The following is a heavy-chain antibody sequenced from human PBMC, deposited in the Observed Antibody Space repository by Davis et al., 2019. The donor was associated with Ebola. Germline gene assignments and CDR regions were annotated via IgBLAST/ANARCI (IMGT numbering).Heavy chain of an antibody. V-gene: IGHV4-59*12. D-gene: IGHD2-2*01. Sequence: PSETLSLTCTVSGGSISSYYWSWIRQPPGKGLEWIGYIYYSGSTNYNPSLKSRVTISVDTSKNQFSLKLSSVTAADTAVYYCARDCSSTSCYLVGMDVWGQGTTVTVSS. J-gene: IGHJ6*02. CDR2: IYYSGST. CDR1: GGSISSYY. CDR3: ARDCSSTSCYLVGMDV.